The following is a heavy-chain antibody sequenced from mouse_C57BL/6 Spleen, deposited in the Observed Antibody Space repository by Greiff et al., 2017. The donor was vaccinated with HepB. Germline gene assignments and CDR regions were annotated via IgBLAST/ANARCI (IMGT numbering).Heavy chain of an antibody. D-gene: IGHD3-2*02. Sequence: EVKVVESGGGLVKPGGSLKLSCAASGFTFSSYTMSWVRQTPEKRLEWVATISGGGGNTYYPDSVKGRFTISRDNAKNTLYLQMSSLRSEDTALYYCARRGSGYYYAMDYWGQGTSVTVSS. CDR2: ISGGGGNT. CDR3: ARRGSGYYYAMDY. J-gene: IGHJ4*01. V-gene: IGHV5-9*01. CDR1: GFTFSSYT.